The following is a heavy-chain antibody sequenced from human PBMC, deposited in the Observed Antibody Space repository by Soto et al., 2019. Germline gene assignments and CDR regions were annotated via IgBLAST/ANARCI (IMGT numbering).Heavy chain of an antibody. D-gene: IGHD4-17*01. V-gene: IGHV3-23*01. CDR3: AKYGGAYYKYYAMDA. CDR1: GLTFSNHA. Sequence: GGSLRLSCAASGLTFSNHAMSWVRQAPGKGLEWVSAIIAGGGATYNADSVKGRFAISRDNSKNTLYLQMNSLRAEDTAVYYCAKYGGAYYKYYAMDAWGQGTTVTVSS. J-gene: IGHJ6*02. CDR2: IIAGGGAT.